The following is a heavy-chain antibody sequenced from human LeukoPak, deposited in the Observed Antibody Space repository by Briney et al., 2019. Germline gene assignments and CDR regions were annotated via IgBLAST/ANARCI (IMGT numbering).Heavy chain of an antibody. J-gene: IGHJ4*02. CDR2: IYHSGST. D-gene: IGHD1-26*01. Sequence: SETLSLTCAVSGGSISSSNWWSWVRQPPGKGLEWIGEIYHSGSTNYNPSLKSRVTISVDKSKNQFSLKLSSVTAADTAVYYCARGWWEWELLGYYFDYWGQGTLVTVSS. CDR1: GGSISSSNW. V-gene: IGHV4-4*02. CDR3: ARGWWEWELLGYYFDY.